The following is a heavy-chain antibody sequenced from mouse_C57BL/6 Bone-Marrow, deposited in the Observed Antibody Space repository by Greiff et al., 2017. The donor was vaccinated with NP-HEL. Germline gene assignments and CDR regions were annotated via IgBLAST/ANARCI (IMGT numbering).Heavy chain of an antibody. V-gene: IGHV1-80*01. CDR2: IYPGDGDT. CDR3: ARSPTTMITTDYAMDY. CDR1: GYAFSSYW. J-gene: IGHJ4*01. D-gene: IGHD2-4*01. Sequence: QVQLQQPGAELVKPGASVKISCKASGYAFSSYWMNWVKQRPGKGLEWIGQIYPGDGDTNYNGKFKGKATLTADKSSSTAYMQLSSLTSEDSAVYFCARSPTTMITTDYAMDYWGQGTSVTVSS.